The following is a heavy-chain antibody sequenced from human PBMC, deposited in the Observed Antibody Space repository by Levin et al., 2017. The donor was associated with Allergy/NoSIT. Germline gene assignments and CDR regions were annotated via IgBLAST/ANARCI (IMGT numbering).Heavy chain of an antibody. CDR1: GDSINSGGYY. D-gene: IGHD3-10*01. V-gene: IGHV4-31*03. CDR2: IYYSGST. Sequence: RSQTLSLTCTVSGDSINSGGYYWSWIRQHPGKGLEWIGYIYYSGSTFYNPSLKSRVTISVDTSKNQFSLNLTSVTAADTAVYYCARDRSGSYYGLDVWGQGTTVTVSS. CDR3: ARDRSGSYYGLDV. J-gene: IGHJ6*02.